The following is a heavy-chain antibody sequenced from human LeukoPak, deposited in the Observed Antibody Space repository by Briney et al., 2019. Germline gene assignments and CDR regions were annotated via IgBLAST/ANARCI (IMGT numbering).Heavy chain of an antibody. CDR2: FDPEDGET. V-gene: IGHV1-24*01. D-gene: IGHD3-10*01. J-gene: IGHJ4*02. CDR3: ATGGTYSYGDTTYHTFDY. CDR1: GYTLTEVS. Sequence: ASVKVSCKVSGYTLTEVSIHWVRQTPGEGLEWMGGFDPEDGETIYAQKFQGRVYMTEDTSTDTANMELSSLRSEDTAAYYCATGGTYSYGDTTYHTFDYWGQGTLLTVSS.